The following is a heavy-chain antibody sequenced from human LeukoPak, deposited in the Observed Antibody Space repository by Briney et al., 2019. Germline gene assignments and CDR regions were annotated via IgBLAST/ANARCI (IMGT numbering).Heavy chain of an antibody. V-gene: IGHV5-51*01. CDR2: IYCDGSKT. CDR1: GFQFTNYF. Sequence: GESLKISFQAFGFQFTNYFIGWVRPMPGKGLEWMAIIYCDGSKTIYSPSFQTQVTISVDKSTNTAYLQWTSLKASDTAIYFCARRAELGMRYFDSWGQGALVTVSS. CDR3: ARRAELGMRYFDS. J-gene: IGHJ4*02. D-gene: IGHD3-16*01.